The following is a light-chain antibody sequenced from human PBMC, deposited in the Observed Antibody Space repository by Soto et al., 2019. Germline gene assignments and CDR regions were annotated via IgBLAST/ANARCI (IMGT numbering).Light chain of an antibody. CDR2: GAS. CDR3: SQRSTWPQIT. CDR1: QSVSSN. V-gene: IGKV3-15*01. J-gene: IGKJ5*01. Sequence: EIVMTQSPATLSVSPGERATLSCRASQSVSSNLAWYQQKPGQAPRLLIYGASTRATGIPARFSGSGSGTEFTLTISSMQSEDFAVYYCSQRSTWPQITFGQGTRLEI.